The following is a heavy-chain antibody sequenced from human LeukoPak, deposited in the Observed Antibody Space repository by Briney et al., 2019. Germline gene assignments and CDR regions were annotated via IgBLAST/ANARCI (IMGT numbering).Heavy chain of an antibody. J-gene: IGHJ6*02. CDR2: IYTSGST. CDR1: GGSISSGSYY. CDR3: ARDPEYYHGMDV. Sequence: SQTLSLTCTVSGGSISSGSYYWSWIRQPAGKGLEWIGRIYTSGSTNYNPSLKSRVTISVDTSKNQFSLKLSSVTAADTAVYYCARDPEYYHGMDVWGQGTTVTVSS. V-gene: IGHV4-61*02.